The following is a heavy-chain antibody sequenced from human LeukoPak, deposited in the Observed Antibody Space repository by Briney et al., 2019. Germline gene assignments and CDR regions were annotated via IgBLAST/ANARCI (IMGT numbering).Heavy chain of an antibody. V-gene: IGHV3-23*01. CDR3: AKDRAQLVNGLLDY. Sequence: QAGVSLRLSCAASGFTFSSYAMSWVRQAPGKGLEWVSAISGSGGSTYYADSVKGRFTISRDNSKNTLYLQMNSLRAEDTAVYYCAKDRAQLVNGLLDYWGQGTLVTVSS. CDR1: GFTFSSYA. J-gene: IGHJ4*02. D-gene: IGHD6-13*01. CDR2: ISGSGGST.